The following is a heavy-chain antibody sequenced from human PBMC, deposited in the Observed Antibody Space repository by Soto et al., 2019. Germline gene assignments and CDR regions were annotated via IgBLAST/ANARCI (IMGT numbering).Heavy chain of an antibody. V-gene: IGHV1-18*01. CDR3: ARDPEIFAY. CDR2: LSAYNGNT. Sequence: QVQLVQSGAEAKKHGASVKVSCKASGYTFTSYGISWVRQAPGQGLEWMGWLSAYNGNTNYAQKLQGRVTMTTDTSTSQAYMALRSLRSNDTAVYYCARDPEIFAYWGQGTLVTVSS. J-gene: IGHJ4*02. CDR1: GYTFTSYG.